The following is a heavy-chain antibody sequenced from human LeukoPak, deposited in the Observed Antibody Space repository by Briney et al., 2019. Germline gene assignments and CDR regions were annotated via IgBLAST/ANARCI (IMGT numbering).Heavy chain of an antibody. V-gene: IGHV3-23*01. CDR2: ITGGGDDT. D-gene: IGHD6-6*01. J-gene: IGHJ4*02. Sequence: GGSLRLSCVVSRFTFSKYAMSWVRQAPGMGLEWISAITGGGDDTYYADSVKGRFTISRDNSRNSLYLQMNSLRVEDTAVYYCAKGSSPSRPYYFDYWGQGALVTVSS. CDR1: RFTFSKYA. CDR3: AKGSSPSRPYYFDY.